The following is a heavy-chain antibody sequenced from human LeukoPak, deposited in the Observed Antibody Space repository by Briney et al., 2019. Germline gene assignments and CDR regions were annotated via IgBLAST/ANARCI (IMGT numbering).Heavy chain of an antibody. Sequence: PSETLSLTCTVSGDSINSNDYYWSWIRQPPGQGLDWIGYIYYSGSTYYNSSLKSRVTMSVDTSKNQFSLKLNSVTAADTAVYYCARGCGYTSTCPHNWGQGILVTVSS. V-gene: IGHV4-30-4*08. D-gene: IGHD6-13*01. J-gene: IGHJ4*02. CDR3: ARGCGYTSTCPHN. CDR1: GDSINSNDYY. CDR2: IYYSGST.